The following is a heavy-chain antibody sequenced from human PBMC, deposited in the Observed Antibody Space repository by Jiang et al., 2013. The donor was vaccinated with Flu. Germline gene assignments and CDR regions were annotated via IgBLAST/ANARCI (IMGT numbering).Heavy chain of an antibody. CDR2: IYWDDDK. J-gene: IGHJ4*02. Sequence: QPPRKGPSEWLALIYWDDDKRYSPSLKSRLTITKDTSKNQVVLTMTNMDPVDTATYYCAHSPSDYGDSMYYFDYWGQGTLVTVSS. V-gene: IGHV2-5*02. D-gene: IGHD4-17*01. CDR3: AHSPSDYGDSMYYFDY.